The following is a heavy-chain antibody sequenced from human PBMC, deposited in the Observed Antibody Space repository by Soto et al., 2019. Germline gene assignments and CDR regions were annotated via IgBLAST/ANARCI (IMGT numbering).Heavy chain of an antibody. CDR3: ARDRESYSSSWYSPFDY. J-gene: IGHJ4*02. CDR2: INPNSGGA. D-gene: IGHD6-13*01. Sequence: SVKVSCKASGYAFTGYYMHWVRQAPVQGLEWMGWINPNSGGANYAQKFQGRVTMTRDTSISTAYMELSRLRSDDTAVYYCARDRESYSSSWYSPFDYSGQGTLVTVSS. CDR1: GYAFTGYY. V-gene: IGHV1-2*02.